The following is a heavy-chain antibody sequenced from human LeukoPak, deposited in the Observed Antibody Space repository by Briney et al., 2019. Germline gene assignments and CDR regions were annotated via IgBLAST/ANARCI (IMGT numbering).Heavy chain of an antibody. CDR2: IDTYSGKT. CDR3: ARDRGIAEADSFDP. V-gene: IGHV1-18*01. D-gene: IGHD6-13*01. J-gene: IGHJ5*02. CDR1: GYTYTTDG. Sequence: ASVKVSCKASGYTYTTDGISWVRQTPGQGLEWMGWIDTYSGKTNYAQKFQGRVTMTSDTSTSTAYMELRSLRSDDTAVYYCARDRGIAEADSFDPWGQGTLVTVSS.